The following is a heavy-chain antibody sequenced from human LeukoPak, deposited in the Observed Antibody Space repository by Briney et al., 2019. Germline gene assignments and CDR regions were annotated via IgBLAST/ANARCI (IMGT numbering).Heavy chain of an antibody. V-gene: IGHV3-30*02. J-gene: IGHJ4*02. D-gene: IGHD6-13*01. CDR1: GFTFSSYG. CDR3: AREFTVPYSSSWAPFDY. Sequence: GGSLRLSCAASGFTFSSYGMHWVRQAPGKGLEWVAFIRYDGSNKYYADSVKGRFTISRDNAKNSLYLQMNSLRAEDTAVYYCAREFTVPYSSSWAPFDYWGQGTLVTVSS. CDR2: IRYDGSNK.